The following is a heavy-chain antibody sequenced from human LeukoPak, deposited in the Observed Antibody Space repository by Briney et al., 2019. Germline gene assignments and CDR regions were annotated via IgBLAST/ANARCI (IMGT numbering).Heavy chain of an antibody. J-gene: IGHJ4*02. CDR1: GGSISSSSYY. CDR2: IYYSGST. V-gene: IGHV4-39*01. Sequence: SETLSLTCTVSGGSISSSSYYWGWIRQPPGKGLEWIGSIYYSGSTYYNPSLKSRVTISVDTSKNQFSLKLSSVTAADTAVYYCARHKPWTQLWSYFDYWGQGTLVTVSS. D-gene: IGHD5-18*01. CDR3: ARHKPWTQLWSYFDY.